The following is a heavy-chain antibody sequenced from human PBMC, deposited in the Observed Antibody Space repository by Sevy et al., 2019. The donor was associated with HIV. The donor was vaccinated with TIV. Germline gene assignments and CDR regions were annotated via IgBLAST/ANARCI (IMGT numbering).Heavy chain of an antibody. CDR1: GFNFTVYR. J-gene: IGHJ5*02. CDR3: VKGGWFDN. Sequence: GGSLRLSCAASGFNFTVYRMTWGRQAPGKGLEWVADIMQDEREKNYVDSVKGRFTISRDNAKKSLYLQMNSLRVEDTAVYYCVKGGWFDNWGQGTLVTVSS. V-gene: IGHV3-7*01. CDR2: IMQDEREK. D-gene: IGHD2-15*01.